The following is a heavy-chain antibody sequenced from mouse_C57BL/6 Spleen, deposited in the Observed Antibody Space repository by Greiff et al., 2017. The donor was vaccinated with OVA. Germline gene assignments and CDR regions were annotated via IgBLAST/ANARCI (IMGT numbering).Heavy chain of an antibody. CDR1: GYAFSSSW. J-gene: IGHJ3*01. CDR2: IYPGDGDT. CDR3: AVIYYGNYVFAY. V-gene: IGHV1-82*01. Sequence: QVQLKESGPELVKPGASVKISCKASGYAFSSSWMNWVKQRPGKGLEWIGRIYPGDGDTNYNGKFKGKATLTADKSSSTAYMQLSSLTSEDSAVYFCAVIYYGNYVFAYWGQGTLVTVSA. D-gene: IGHD2-1*01.